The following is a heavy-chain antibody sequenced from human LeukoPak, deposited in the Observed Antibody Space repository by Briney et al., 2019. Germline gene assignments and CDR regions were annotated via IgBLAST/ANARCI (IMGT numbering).Heavy chain of an antibody. V-gene: IGHV4-39*01. CDR2: IYYSGST. Sequence: PSETLSLTCTVSGGSISGSSYYWGWIRQPPGKGLEWIGSIYYSGSTYYNPSLKSRVTISVDTSKNQFSLKLSSVTAADTAVYYCASGMIDQAFDIWGQGTMVTVSS. J-gene: IGHJ3*02. CDR1: GGSISGSSYY. CDR3: ASGMIDQAFDI. D-gene: IGHD3-22*01.